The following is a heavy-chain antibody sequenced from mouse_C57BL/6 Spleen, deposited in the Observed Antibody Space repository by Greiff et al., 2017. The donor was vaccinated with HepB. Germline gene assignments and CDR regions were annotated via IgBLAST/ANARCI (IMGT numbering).Heavy chain of an antibody. CDR1: GYTFTDYY. CDR2: INPYNGGT. Sequence: VQLQQSGPVLVKPGASVKMSCKASGYTFTDYYMNWVKQSHGKSLEWIGVINPYNGGTSYNQKFKGKATLTVDKSSSTAYMELNSLTSEDSAVYYCARSPETWYFDVWGTGTTVTVSS. J-gene: IGHJ1*03. V-gene: IGHV1-19*01. CDR3: ARSPETWYFDV.